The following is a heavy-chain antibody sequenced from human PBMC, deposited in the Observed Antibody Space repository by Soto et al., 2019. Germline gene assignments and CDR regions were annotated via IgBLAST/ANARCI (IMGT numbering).Heavy chain of an antibody. CDR3: ARRSTVTYDY. D-gene: IGHD4-17*01. CDR1: GGPLTSNSYY. CDR2: FYYSQST. Sequence: PSETLSLTCTVSGGPLTSNSYYWGWIRQPPGKGLEWIGSFYYSQSTYFNPSLKSRVTISVETSKNQYSLKLSAVTAADTAVYYCARRSTVTYDYWGQGILVTVSS. V-gene: IGHV4-39*01. J-gene: IGHJ4*02.